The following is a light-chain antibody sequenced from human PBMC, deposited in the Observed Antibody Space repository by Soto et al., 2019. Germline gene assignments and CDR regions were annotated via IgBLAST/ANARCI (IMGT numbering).Light chain of an antibody. J-gene: IGKJ4*01. CDR1: QSVSSR. V-gene: IGKV3-15*01. Sequence: IVMTQSPATLSVSPGERATLSCRASQSVSSRLAWYQQKPGQGPRLVIYNASTRATGITPRFSGSGSGTDFTLTISSLQSEDFGIYFCQQYKDWPPITFGGGTKVEIK. CDR3: QQYKDWPPIT. CDR2: NAS.